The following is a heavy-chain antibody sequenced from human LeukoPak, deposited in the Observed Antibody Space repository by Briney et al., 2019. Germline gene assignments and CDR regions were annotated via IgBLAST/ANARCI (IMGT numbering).Heavy chain of an antibody. CDR3: ARDATTAVGVVYMDV. V-gene: IGHV3-48*03. Sequence: QPGGSLRLSCVASGFTFSEYERNWVRQLPGGGLEWISHISTGGGSIHYADSVEGRFTISRDNAKNSVYLQMNSLRAEDTAVYFCARDATTAVGVVYMDVWGRGTTVTISS. CDR2: ISTGGGSI. D-gene: IGHD6-13*01. J-gene: IGHJ6*03. CDR1: GFTFSEYE.